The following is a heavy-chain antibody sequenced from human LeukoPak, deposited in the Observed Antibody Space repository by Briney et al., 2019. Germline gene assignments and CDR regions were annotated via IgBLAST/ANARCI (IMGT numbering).Heavy chain of an antibody. J-gene: IGHJ4*02. CDR2: IYVSGST. CDR3: ARSNYDILTGYSLYFDY. V-gene: IGHV4-4*07. CDR1: GGSISSYS. Sequence: PSETLSLTCTASGGSISSYSWSWIRQPAGKGLEWIGRIYVSGSTNYNPSLKSRVTMSVDTSKNQFSLRLSSVTAADTAVYYCARSNYDILTGYSLYFDYWGQGTLVTVSS. D-gene: IGHD3-9*01.